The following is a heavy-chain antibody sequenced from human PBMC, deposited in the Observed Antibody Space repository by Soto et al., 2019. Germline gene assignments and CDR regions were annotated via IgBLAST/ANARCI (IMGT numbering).Heavy chain of an antibody. CDR3: AKGTAVTTGDMAY. D-gene: IGHD4-17*01. Sequence: EVQLLESGGGLVQPGGSLRLSCAASGFTFSSFAMTWVRQAPGKGLEWVSSLTGSGDSTYYADSVKGRFTISRDNSKNTLYLQMNSLRSDVKALYCCAKGTAVTTGDMAYWGQGTLVTVSS. J-gene: IGHJ4*02. V-gene: IGHV3-23*01. CDR2: LTGSGDST. CDR1: GFTFSSFA.